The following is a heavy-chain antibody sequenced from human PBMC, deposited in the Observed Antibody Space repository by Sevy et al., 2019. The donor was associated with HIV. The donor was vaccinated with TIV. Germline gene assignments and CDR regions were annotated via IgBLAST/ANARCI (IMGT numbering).Heavy chain of an antibody. J-gene: IGHJ6*02. CDR1: GYSFTSYW. D-gene: IGHD2-2*01. CDR3: ARLSCSSTSCPKLPYYYYYGMDV. CDR2: IYPGDSDT. Sequence: GESLKISCKGSGYSFTSYWIGWVRQMPGKGLEWMGIIYPGDSDTRYSPSFQGQVTISVDKSISTAYLQWSSLKASDTAMYYCARLSCSSTSCPKLPYYYYYGMDVWGQGTTVTVSS. V-gene: IGHV5-51*01.